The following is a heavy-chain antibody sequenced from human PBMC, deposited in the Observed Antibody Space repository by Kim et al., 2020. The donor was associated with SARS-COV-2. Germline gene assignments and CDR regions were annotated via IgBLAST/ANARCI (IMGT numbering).Heavy chain of an antibody. D-gene: IGHD6-19*01. V-gene: IGHV4-59*01. CDR1: GGSISSYY. Sequence: SETLSLTCTVSGGSISSYYWSWIRQPPGKGLEWIGYIYYSGSTNYNPSLKSRVTISVDTSKNQFSLKLSSVTAADTAVYYCARVGGSSGWYYYYYGMDVWGQGTTVTVSS. J-gene: IGHJ6*02. CDR3: ARVGGSSGWYYYYYGMDV. CDR2: IYYSGST.